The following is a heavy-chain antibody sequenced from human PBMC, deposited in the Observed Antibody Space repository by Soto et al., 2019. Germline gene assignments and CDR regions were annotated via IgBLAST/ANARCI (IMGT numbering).Heavy chain of an antibody. D-gene: IGHD1-26*01. J-gene: IGHJ5*02. CDR1: GGSINSYY. Sequence: SETLSLTCTVSGGSINSYYWSWIRQPPGKGLEWIGYIYDSGSIKYNPSLNSRVTISVDTSKSQSSLKLSSVTAADTAVYYCARGPSGSYSRWFDPGGQGTLVTVS. CDR2: IYDSGSI. V-gene: IGHV4-59*01. CDR3: ARGPSGSYSRWFDP.